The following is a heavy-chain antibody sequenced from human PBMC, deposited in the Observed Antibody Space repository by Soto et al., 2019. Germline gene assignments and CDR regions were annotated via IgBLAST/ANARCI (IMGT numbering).Heavy chain of an antibody. CDR3: ARDVRGYSGLI. Sequence: EVQLVESGGGLVKPGGSLRLSCAASGFTFSSYSMNWVRQAPGKGLEWVSSISSSSSYIYYADSVKGRFTISRDNAKNSLYLQMNSVRAEDTAVYYCARDVRGYSGLIWGQGTMVTVSS. J-gene: IGHJ3*02. CDR1: GFTFSSYS. V-gene: IGHV3-21*01. CDR2: ISSSSSYI. D-gene: IGHD5-12*01.